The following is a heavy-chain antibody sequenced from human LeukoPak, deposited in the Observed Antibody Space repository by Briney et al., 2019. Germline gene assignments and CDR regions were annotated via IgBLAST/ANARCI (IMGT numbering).Heavy chain of an antibody. Sequence: GGSLRLSCAASGFTFSSHWMSWVRQAPGKGLEWVANTKQDGSDKYYVDSVKGRFTISRDNAKNSLYLQMNSLRAEDTAVYFCARDQPVAALDYWGQGTPVTVSS. J-gene: IGHJ4*02. CDR2: TKQDGSDK. CDR3: ARDQPVAALDY. CDR1: GFTFSSHW. D-gene: IGHD6-19*01. V-gene: IGHV3-7*01.